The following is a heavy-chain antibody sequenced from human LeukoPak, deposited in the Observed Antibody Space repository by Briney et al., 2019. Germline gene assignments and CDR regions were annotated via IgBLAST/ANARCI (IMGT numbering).Heavy chain of an antibody. CDR3: ARGAAAGYYYYYYMDV. J-gene: IGHJ6*03. Sequence: SVKVSCKASGGTFSSYAISWVRQAPGQGLKWMGGIIPIFGTANYAQKFQGRATITADESTSTAYMELSSLRSEDTAVYYCARGAAAGYYYYYYMDVWGKGTTVTVSS. CDR2: IIPIFGTA. CDR1: GGTFSSYA. D-gene: IGHD6-13*01. V-gene: IGHV1-69*13.